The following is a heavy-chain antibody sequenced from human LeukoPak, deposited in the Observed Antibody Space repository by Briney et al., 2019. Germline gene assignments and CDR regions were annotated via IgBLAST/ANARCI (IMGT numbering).Heavy chain of an antibody. CDR1: GFTVSSNY. D-gene: IGHD2-2*01. Sequence: GGSLRLSCAASGFTVSSNYMSWVRQAPGKGLEWVSVIYGGGSTYYADSVKGRFTISRDNSKNTLYLQMNSLRAEDTAVYYCAREGGLGYCSTTSCAFGYWGQGTLVTVSS. CDR2: IYGGGST. V-gene: IGHV3-53*01. J-gene: IGHJ4*02. CDR3: AREGGLGYCSTTSCAFGY.